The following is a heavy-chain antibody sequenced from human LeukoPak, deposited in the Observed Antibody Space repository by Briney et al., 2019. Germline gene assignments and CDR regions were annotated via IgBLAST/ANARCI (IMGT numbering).Heavy chain of an antibody. J-gene: IGHJ2*01. CDR3: ARRAVDWYFDL. Sequence: SETLSLTCTVSGGSISSYYWSWIRQPPGKGLEWIGYIYYSGSTNYIPSLKSRLTISVDTSKQQFSLKLTSVTTADTAVYYCARRAVDWYFDLWGRGTLVTVSS. CDR1: GGSISSYY. CDR2: IYYSGST. D-gene: IGHD6-19*01. V-gene: IGHV4-59*01.